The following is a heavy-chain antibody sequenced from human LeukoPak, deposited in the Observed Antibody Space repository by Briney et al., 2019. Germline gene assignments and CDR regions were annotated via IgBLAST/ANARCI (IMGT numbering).Heavy chain of an antibody. V-gene: IGHV4-59*01. Sequence: SETLSLTCTVSGGSISSYYWSWIRQPPGKGLEWIGYIYYSGSTNYNPSLKSRVTISVDTSKNQFSLKLSSVTAADTAVYYCARAGMYYYDNSPNWFDPWGQGTLDTVSS. CDR1: GGSISSYY. CDR3: ARAGMYYYDNSPNWFDP. D-gene: IGHD3-22*01. CDR2: IYYSGST. J-gene: IGHJ5*02.